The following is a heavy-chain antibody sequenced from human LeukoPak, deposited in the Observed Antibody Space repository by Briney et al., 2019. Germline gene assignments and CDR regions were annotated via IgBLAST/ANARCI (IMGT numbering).Heavy chain of an antibody. Sequence: SETLSLTCTVSGGSISSYYWSWIRQPPGKGLEWIGNIYYSGSTSYSPSLKSRVTISVDTSKNQFSVRLSSVTAADTAIYYCARDIRYYYDSSGYSRYFDYWGQGTLVTVSS. D-gene: IGHD3-22*01. CDR1: GGSISSYY. J-gene: IGHJ4*02. CDR2: IYYSGST. CDR3: ARDIRYYYDSSGYSRYFDY. V-gene: IGHV4-59*01.